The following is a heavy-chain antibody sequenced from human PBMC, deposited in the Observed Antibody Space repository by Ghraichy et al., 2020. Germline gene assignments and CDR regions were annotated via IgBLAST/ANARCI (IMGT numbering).Heavy chain of an antibody. CDR2: LYDSGPA. J-gene: IGHJ4*02. V-gene: IGHV4-61*01. Sequence: SQTISLTCTVSGASVSSGSYSWSWLRQSPGRGLEWIAYLYDSGPANYSPSLKSRVSVSIDTSKNQFSLKVTSVTAADAAVYYCASGLWSLLTSRPFDFWGQGTLVTVSS. CDR3: ASGLWSLLTSRPFDF. D-gene: IGHD3-16*01. CDR1: GASVSSGSYS.